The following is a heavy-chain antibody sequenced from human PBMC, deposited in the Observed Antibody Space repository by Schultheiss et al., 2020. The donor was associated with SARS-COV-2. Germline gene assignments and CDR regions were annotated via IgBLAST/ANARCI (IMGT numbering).Heavy chain of an antibody. CDR2: ISAYNGNT. V-gene: IGHV1-18*01. CDR1: GYTFTSYG. D-gene: IGHD1-26*01. J-gene: IGHJ4*02. CDR3: ATGVAATYYFDY. Sequence: ASVKVSCKASGYTFTSYGISWVRQAPGQGLEYMGWISAYNGNTNYAQKLQGRVTMTTDTSTSTAYMELRSLRSDDTAVYYCATGVAATYYFDYWGQGTLVTVSS.